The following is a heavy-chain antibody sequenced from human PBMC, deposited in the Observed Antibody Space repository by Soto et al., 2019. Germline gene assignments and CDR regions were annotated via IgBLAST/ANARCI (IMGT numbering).Heavy chain of an antibody. CDR2: IIPILGIA. V-gene: IGHV1-69*02. Sequence: QVQLVQSGAEVKKPGSSVKVSCKASGGTFSSYTISWVRQAPGQGLEWMGRIIPILGIANYAQKFQGRVTITADKSTSTAYMGLSSLRSEDTAVYYCAMGWELLGIFDYWGQGTLVTVSS. D-gene: IGHD1-26*01. CDR1: GGTFSSYT. J-gene: IGHJ4*02. CDR3: AMGWELLGIFDY.